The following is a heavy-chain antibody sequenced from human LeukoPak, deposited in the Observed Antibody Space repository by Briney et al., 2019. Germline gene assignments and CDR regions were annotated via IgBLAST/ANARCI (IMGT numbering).Heavy chain of an antibody. D-gene: IGHD6-19*01. CDR2: IYHRGST. J-gene: IGHJ5*02. V-gene: IGHV4-38-2*02. Sequence: SETLSLTCTVSGYSISSGYYWGWIRQPPGKGLEWIGSIYHRGSTYYNPSLKSRVTISVDTSKNQFSLKLSSVTAADTAVYYCARSASSSGWSNWFDPWGQGTLVTVSS. CDR1: GYSISSGYY. CDR3: ARSASSSGWSNWFDP.